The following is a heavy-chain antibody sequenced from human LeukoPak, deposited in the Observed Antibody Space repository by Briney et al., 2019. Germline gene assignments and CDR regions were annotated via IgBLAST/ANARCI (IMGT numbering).Heavy chain of an antibody. CDR1: GFTFSSYG. CDR3: ARTVLRGYSYGNLHFDF. CDR2: IWYDGSNK. D-gene: IGHD5-18*01. V-gene: IGHV3-33*01. Sequence: PGRSLRLSCAASGFTFSSYGMHWVRQAPGKGLEWVAVIWYDGSNKYYADSVKGRFTISRDNSKNTLYLQMNSLRAEDTAVYYCARTVLRGYSYGNLHFDFWGQGTLVTVSS. J-gene: IGHJ4*02.